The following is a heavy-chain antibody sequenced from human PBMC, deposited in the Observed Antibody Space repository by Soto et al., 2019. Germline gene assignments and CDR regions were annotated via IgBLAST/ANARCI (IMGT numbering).Heavy chain of an antibody. D-gene: IGHD1-1*01. V-gene: IGHV3-30-3*01. CDR2: ISYDGSNK. Sequence: QVQLVESGGGVVQPGRSLRLSCAASGFTFSNNAMDWVSQAPGKGLEWVAVISYDGSNKYIAESVKGRFTISRDNSKNKLFLQMNSLRAEDTAVYYCVRGTTTSAFSAMDVWGQGTTVTVSS. CDR3: VRGTTTSAFSAMDV. J-gene: IGHJ6*02. CDR1: GFTFSNNA.